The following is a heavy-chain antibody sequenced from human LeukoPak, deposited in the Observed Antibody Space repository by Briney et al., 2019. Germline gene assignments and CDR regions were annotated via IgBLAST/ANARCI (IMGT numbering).Heavy chain of an antibody. CDR2: IKNKSDGGTT. Sequence: GGSLRLSCAASGFTFSNAWMSWVRQAPGKGLEWVGRIKNKSDGGTTDYAAPVKGRFTISRDDSKNTLYLQMNSLKTEDTAVYYCTGSSWGSYDYWGQGTLVTVSS. V-gene: IGHV3-15*01. D-gene: IGHD3-16*01. CDR1: GFTFSNAW. CDR3: TGSSWGSYDY. J-gene: IGHJ4*02.